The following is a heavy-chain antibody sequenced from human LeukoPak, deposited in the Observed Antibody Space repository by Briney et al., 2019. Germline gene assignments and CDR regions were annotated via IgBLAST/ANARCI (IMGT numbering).Heavy chain of an antibody. J-gene: IGHJ4*02. CDR3: ARLPKYSRPLDY. Sequence: ASVKVSCKASGYTFSSYDINWVRQATGQGLEWMGWMNPNSGSTAYAQKFQGRVTMSRDTSISTAYRELSSLRSEDTAVYYCARLPKYSRPLDYWGQGTLVTVSS. CDR2: MNPNSGST. CDR1: GYTFSSYD. V-gene: IGHV1-8*02. D-gene: IGHD6-6*01.